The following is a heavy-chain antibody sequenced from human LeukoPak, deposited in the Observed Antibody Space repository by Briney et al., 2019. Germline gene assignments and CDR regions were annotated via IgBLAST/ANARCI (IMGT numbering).Heavy chain of an antibody. CDR2: FDPEDGET. CDR1: GYTLTELS. CDR3: ASSPGSITTGDFQH. J-gene: IGHJ1*01. V-gene: IGHV1-24*01. Sequence: GASVKVSCKVSGYTLTELSMHWVRQAPGKGLEWMGGFDPEDGETIYAQKFQGRVTITTDESTSTAYMELSSLRSEDTAVYYCASSPGSITTGDFQHWGQGTLVTVSS. D-gene: IGHD3-22*01.